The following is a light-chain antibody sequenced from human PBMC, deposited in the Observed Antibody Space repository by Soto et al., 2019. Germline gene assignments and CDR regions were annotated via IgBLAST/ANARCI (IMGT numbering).Light chain of an antibody. Sequence: DIQMPPSPSTLSASVVDRVTITGRASQSVSTWLAWYQQKQGKDPKLLIYKASNLESGVPSRFTGSGSGTEFTLTISSLQPEDCATYYGQQRNNHPISFGQGTRREIK. V-gene: IGKV1-5*03. CDR1: QSVSTW. CDR2: KAS. CDR3: QQRNNHPIS. J-gene: IGKJ5*01.